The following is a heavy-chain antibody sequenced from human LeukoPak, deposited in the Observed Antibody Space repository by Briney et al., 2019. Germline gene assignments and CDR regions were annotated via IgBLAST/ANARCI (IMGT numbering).Heavy chain of an antibody. J-gene: IGHJ6*03. D-gene: IGHD2-2*02. CDR2: ISSSSSDI. CDR3: ARCAIELAHYYYYMDV. Sequence: PGGSLRLSCAASGFTFSNYSMNWVRQAPGKGLEWVSCISSSSSDIHYADSVKGRFTISRDNAKNSLYLQMNSLRAEDTAVYYCARCAIELAHYYYYMDVWGKGTTVTVSS. CDR1: GFTFSNYS. V-gene: IGHV3-21*01.